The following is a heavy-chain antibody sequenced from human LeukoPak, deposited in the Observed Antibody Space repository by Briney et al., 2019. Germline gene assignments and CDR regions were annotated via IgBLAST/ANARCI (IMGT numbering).Heavy chain of an antibody. CDR2: IFYNGNT. CDR3: ARHGGDGPGSSSFDY. V-gene: IGHV4-39*01. J-gene: IGHJ4*02. D-gene: IGHD3-10*01. CDR1: GGSISNSNYY. Sequence: SETLSLTCTVSGGSISNSNYYWGWIRQPPGKGLEGIGSIFYNGNTYHNPSLMSRVTMSVDTSTNQFTLRLSSVTAADTAVYNCARHGGDGPGSSSFDYWGQGALATVSS.